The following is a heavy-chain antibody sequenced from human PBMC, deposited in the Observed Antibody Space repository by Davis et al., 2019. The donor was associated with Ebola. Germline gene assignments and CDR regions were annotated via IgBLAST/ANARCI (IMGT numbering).Heavy chain of an antibody. CDR3: AEGGTNNFLGAN. Sequence: PGGSLRLSCAPSGFTSSNYAMSWVSQAPGGGLEWVAGISATGADIKYADSVRGRFSISRDDSKNTLYLQMDSLRAEDTAVFYCAEGGTNNFLGANWGQGTLVTVSS. D-gene: IGHD2-8*01. J-gene: IGHJ4*02. V-gene: IGHV3-23*01. CDR1: GFTSSNYA. CDR2: ISATGADI.